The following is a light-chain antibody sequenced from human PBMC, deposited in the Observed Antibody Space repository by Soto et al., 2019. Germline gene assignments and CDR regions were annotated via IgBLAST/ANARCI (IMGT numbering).Light chain of an antibody. V-gene: IGKV3-15*01. J-gene: IGKJ5*01. Sequence: EIVMTRSPDTLSLSPGEGATVTGRAGQGVTTNFAWYQQKSGQSPRLLIYDVSIRATGVPARFSATGSETDFTLTISGLQSGDSAVYFCQQYNNWPFSFGQGTRLEIK. CDR1: QGVTTN. CDR2: DVS. CDR3: QQYNNWPFS.